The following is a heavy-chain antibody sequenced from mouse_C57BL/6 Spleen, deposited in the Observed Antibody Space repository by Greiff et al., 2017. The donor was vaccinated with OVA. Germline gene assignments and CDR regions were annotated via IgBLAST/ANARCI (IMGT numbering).Heavy chain of an antibody. J-gene: IGHJ1*03. CDR3: ARGLRLGGFDV. D-gene: IGHD2-4*01. CDR1: GFTFSDYG. Sequence: EVKLVESGGGLVKPGGSLKLSCAASGFTFSDYGMHWVRQAPEKGLEWVAYISSGSSTIYYADTVKGRFTISRDNAKNTLFLQMTSLRSEDTAMYYCARGLRLGGFDVWGTGTTVTVSS. CDR2: ISSGSSTI. V-gene: IGHV5-17*01.